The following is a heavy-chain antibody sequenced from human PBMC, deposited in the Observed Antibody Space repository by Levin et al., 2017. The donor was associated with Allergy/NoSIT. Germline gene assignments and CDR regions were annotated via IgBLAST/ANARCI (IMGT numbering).Heavy chain of an antibody. Sequence: SETLSLTCTVSGGSISSSSYYWGWIRQPPGKGLEWIGSIYYSGSTYYNPSLKSRVTISVDTSKNQFSLKLSSVTAADTAVYYCARYQPLLSYFFDYWGQGTLVTVSS. CDR1: GGSISSSSYY. V-gene: IGHV4-39*01. CDR2: IYYSGST. D-gene: IGHD2-21*02. CDR3: ARYQPLLSYFFDY. J-gene: IGHJ4*02.